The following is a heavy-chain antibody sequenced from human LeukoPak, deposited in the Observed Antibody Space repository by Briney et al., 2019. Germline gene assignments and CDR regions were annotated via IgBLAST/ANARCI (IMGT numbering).Heavy chain of an antibody. V-gene: IGHV3-23*01. CDR3: ARASHQWELRLYGMDV. D-gene: IGHD1-26*01. CDR1: GFTFSNYA. CDR2: INDRGIAT. Sequence: GGSLRLSCAASGFTFSNYAMSWVRQAPGKGLEWVSTINDRGIATYYADSVKGRFTIPRDNSKNTLSLQMNSLRAEDTAVYYCARASHQWELRLYGMDVWGQGTTVTVSS. J-gene: IGHJ6*02.